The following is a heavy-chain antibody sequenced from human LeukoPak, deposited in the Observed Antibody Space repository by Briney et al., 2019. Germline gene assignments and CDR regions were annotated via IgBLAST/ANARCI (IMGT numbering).Heavy chain of an antibody. D-gene: IGHD3-10*01. Sequence: GRSLRLSCAASGFTFSSYWMHWVRQAPGKGLMWVSRTNRDGRDTIYADSVRGRFTISRDNAENTLYLRMSSLRADDTAVYYCARDYHGSIDYWGQGTLVAASS. V-gene: IGHV3-74*01. CDR3: ARDYHGSIDY. CDR2: TNRDGRDT. CDR1: GFTFSSYW. J-gene: IGHJ4*02.